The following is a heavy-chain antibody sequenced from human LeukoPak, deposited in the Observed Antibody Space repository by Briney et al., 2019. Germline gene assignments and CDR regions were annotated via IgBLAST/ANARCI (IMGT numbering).Heavy chain of an antibody. Sequence: GASVKVSCKAFGYSFNSQGMNWVRQAPGQGLEWMGWINTDSGNPTYAQGFTGRFVFSLDSSVSTAYLQISNLMPEDTAKYYCAREILRFDIWGQGTMVTVSS. J-gene: IGHJ3*02. V-gene: IGHV7-4-1*02. CDR2: INTDSGNP. CDR3: AREILRFDI. CDR1: GYSFNSQG.